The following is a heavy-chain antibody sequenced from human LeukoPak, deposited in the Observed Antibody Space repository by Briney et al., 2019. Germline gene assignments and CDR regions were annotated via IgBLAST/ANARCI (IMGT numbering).Heavy chain of an antibody. V-gene: IGHV3-7*01. CDR2: IKEDGSEI. CDR1: GFTFSTYW. CDR3: ARDGAYYGSGTPRDY. J-gene: IGHJ4*02. Sequence: GGSLRLSCAASGFTFSTYWMSWVRQAPGKGLEWVANIKEDGSEINYADSVRGRFTISRDNAKNTLYLQMNSLRAEDTAVYYCARDGAYYGSGTPRDYWGQGTLVTVSS. D-gene: IGHD3-10*01.